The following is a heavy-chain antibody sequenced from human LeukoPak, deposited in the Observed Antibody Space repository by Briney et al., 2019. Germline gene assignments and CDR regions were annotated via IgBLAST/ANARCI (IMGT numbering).Heavy chain of an antibody. CDR2: IYSSGSI. V-gene: IGHV4-4*07. Sequence: SETLSLTCIVSGGSISNYYWSWIRQSAGKGLEWIGRIYSSGSINHNPSLESRVTMSVDTSKNQLSLKLTSVTAADTAVYYCARGVNSGYFDYCGQGTLVTVSS. CDR3: ARGVNSGYFDY. D-gene: IGHD1-26*01. CDR1: GGSISNYY. J-gene: IGHJ4*02.